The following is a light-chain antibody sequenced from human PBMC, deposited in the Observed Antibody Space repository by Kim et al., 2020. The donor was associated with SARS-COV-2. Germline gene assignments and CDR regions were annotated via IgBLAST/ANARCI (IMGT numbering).Light chain of an antibody. CDR2: GAS. CDR3: QQHNNWPPWT. CDR1: QSVSSS. J-gene: IGKJ1*01. Sequence: EIVMTQSPATLSVSPGETATLSCRASQSVSSSLAWYQQKPGQAPRLLIYGASTRATGIPARFSGSGSGTEFTLTITSLQSEDFAVYYCQQHNNWPPWTFGQGTKVDIK. V-gene: IGKV3-15*01.